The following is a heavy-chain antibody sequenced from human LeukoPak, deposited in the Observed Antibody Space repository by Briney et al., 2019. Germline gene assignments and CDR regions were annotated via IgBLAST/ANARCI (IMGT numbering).Heavy chain of an antibody. D-gene: IGHD4-11*01. J-gene: IGHJ4*02. CDR1: GFTFSSYE. V-gene: IGHV3-48*03. CDR2: ISSSGSTI. CDR3: ARDSYSSFDY. Sequence: GGSLRLSCAASGFTFSSYELTWVRQAPGKGLEWVSYISSSGSTIYYADSVKGRFTISRDNAKNSLYLQMNSLRAEDTAVYYCARDSYSSFDYWGQGTLVTVSS.